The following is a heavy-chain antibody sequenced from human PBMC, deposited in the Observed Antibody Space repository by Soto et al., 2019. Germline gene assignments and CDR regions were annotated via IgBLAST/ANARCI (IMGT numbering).Heavy chain of an antibody. D-gene: IGHD1-26*01. CDR3: ARDDSYNTIDY. V-gene: IGHV1-69*05. Sequence: ASVKVSCKASGDTFSSYAISWVRQAPGQGLEWMGWIIPNFGTANYAQKFQGRVTMTTDASTSTAYMELSRLRSEDTAVYYCARDDSYNTIDYWGQGTLVTVSS. CDR2: IIPNFGTA. J-gene: IGHJ4*02. CDR1: GDTFSSYA.